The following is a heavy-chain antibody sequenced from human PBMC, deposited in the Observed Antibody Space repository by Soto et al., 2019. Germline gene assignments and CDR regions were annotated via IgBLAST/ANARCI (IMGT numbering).Heavy chain of an antibody. V-gene: IGHV3-48*02. Sequence: VVLVEAGGGLVSPGGSLRLSCVASGFRFSEHSMNWVRQAPGKGLQWISYISSNSDKTYYADSVKGRFTVSRDNAKNALFLQMNSLRDDDTATYYCARLPKGSLVTAWGQGARVTVSS. D-gene: IGHD2-21*02. CDR2: ISSNSDKT. CDR1: GFRFSEHS. CDR3: ARLPKGSLVTA. J-gene: IGHJ4*02.